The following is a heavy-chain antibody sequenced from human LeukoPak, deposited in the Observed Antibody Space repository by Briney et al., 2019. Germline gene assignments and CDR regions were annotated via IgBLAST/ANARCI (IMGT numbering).Heavy chain of an antibody. V-gene: IGHV1-46*01. J-gene: IGHJ4*02. D-gene: IGHD3-22*01. Sequence: GASVKVSCKASGYTFTSYYMHWVRQAPGQGLEWMGIINPSGGSTSYAQKFRGRVTMTRDTSTSTVYMELSSLRSEDTAVYYCARDDYYYDSSGYTYYFDYWGQGTLVTVSS. CDR1: GYTFTSYY. CDR2: INPSGGST. CDR3: ARDDYYYDSSGYTYYFDY.